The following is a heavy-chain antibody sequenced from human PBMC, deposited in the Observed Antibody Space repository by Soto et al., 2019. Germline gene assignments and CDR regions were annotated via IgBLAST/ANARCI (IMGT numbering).Heavy chain of an antibody. J-gene: IGHJ5*02. CDR3: ARGLGVANNWFDP. V-gene: IGHV3-21*01. Sequence: GGSLRLSCAASGFTFSSYSMNWVRQAPGEGLEWVSSISSSSSYIYYADSVKGRFTISRDNAKNSLYLQMNSLRDEDTAVYYCARGLGVANNWFDPWGQGTLVTVSS. CDR1: GFTFSSYS. CDR2: ISSSSSYI. D-gene: IGHD2-21*01.